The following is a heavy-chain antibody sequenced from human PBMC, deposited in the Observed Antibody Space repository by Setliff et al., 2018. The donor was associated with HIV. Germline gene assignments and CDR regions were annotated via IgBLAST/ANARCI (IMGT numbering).Heavy chain of an antibody. CDR1: GYTFTGYY. CDR2: ISPIIGNA. CDR3: ARAPGPYGDYNWFDP. D-gene: IGHD4-17*01. Sequence: ASVKVSCKASGYTFTGYYMHWVRQAPGQGLEWMGGISPIIGNANYAQKFQGRITITADKSTSTAYMELSSLRSEDTAVYYCARAPGPYGDYNWFDPWGQGALVTVSS. J-gene: IGHJ5*02. V-gene: IGHV1-69*10.